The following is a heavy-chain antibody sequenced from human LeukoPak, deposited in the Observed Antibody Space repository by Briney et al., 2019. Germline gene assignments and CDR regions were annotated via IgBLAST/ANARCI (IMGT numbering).Heavy chain of an antibody. J-gene: IGHJ4*02. CDR1: GGSISSGDYY. CDR2: IYYSGST. V-gene: IGHV4-30-4*08. D-gene: IGHD2-2*01. Sequence: SQTLSLTCAVSGGSISSGDYYWSWIRQPPGKGLEWIGYIYYSGSTYYNPSLKGRVTISVDTSKNQFSLKLSSVTAADTAVYYCAREGGFYCSSTSCYGLDYWGQGTLVTVSS. CDR3: AREGGFYCSSTSCYGLDY.